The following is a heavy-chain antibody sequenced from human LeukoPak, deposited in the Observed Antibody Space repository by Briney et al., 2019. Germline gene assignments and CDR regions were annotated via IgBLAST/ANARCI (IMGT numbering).Heavy chain of an antibody. CDR1: GFTFSVYW. J-gene: IGHJ4*02. V-gene: IGHV3-7*05. Sequence: PVGSLRLSCAASGFTFSVYWMTWVRQAPGKGLEWVATIDQYGGQQYYVDSVKGRFTISRDNAENSLFLQMNSLRADDTAVYYCAIEVWFRADSWGQGTLVTVSS. D-gene: IGHD3-10*01. CDR3: AIEVWFRADS. CDR2: IDQYGGQQ.